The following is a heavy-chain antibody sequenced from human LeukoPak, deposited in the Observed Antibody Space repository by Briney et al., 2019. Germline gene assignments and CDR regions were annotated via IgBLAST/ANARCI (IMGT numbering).Heavy chain of an antibody. CDR1: GGSISSYY. D-gene: IGHD6-19*01. CDR2: IYYSGST. CDR3: AGGSGWYVLTRLEFDY. V-gene: IGHV4-59*08. Sequence: SETLSLTCTVSGGSISSYYWSWIRQPPGKGLEWIGYIYYSGSTNYNPSLKSRVTISVDTSKNQFSLKLSSVTAADTAVYYCAGGSGWYVLTRLEFDYWGQGTLVTVSS. J-gene: IGHJ4*02.